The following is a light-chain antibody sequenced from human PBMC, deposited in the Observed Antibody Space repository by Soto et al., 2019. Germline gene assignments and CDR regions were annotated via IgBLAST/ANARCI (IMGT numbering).Light chain of an antibody. J-gene: IGLJ1*01. CDR1: SYNIGSNI. CDR3: AAWDDSLNGFYV. Sequence: QSALTQPPSASGTPGQRVTISCSGGSYNIGSNIVNWYQQLPGTAPKLLIYNNNQRPSGVPDRFSGSKSGTSASLAIGGLQSEDEADYYCAAWDDSLNGFYVFGTGTKVTVL. V-gene: IGLV1-44*01. CDR2: NNN.